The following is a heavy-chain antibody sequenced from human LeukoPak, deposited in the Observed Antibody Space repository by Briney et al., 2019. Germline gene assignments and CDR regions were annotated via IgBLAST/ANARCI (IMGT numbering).Heavy chain of an antibody. D-gene: IGHD1-26*01. CDR1: GFTFSSYA. CDR3: AKWASGNYYS. V-gene: IGHV3-23*01. CDR2: IGASGGNT. Sequence: GGSLRLPCAASGFTFSSYAMSWVRQAPGKGLEWVSGIGASGGNTYYADSVKGRFTISRDNSKNTLYLQVNSLRAEDTALYYCAKWASGNYYSWGQGTLVTVSS. J-gene: IGHJ4*02.